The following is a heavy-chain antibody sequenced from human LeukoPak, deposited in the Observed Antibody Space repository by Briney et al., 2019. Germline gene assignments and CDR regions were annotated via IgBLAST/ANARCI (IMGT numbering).Heavy chain of an antibody. CDR2: INPNSGGT. D-gene: IGHD6-13*01. J-gene: IGHJ4*02. CDR3: ARKSGYSSSYGDY. Sequence: GASVKVSCKASGYTFTGYYMHWVRQAPGQGLEWMGWINPNSGGTNYAQKFQGWVTMTRDTSISTAYMELSRLRSDDTAVYYCARKSGYSSSYGDYWGQGALVTVSS. CDR1: GYTFTGYY. V-gene: IGHV1-2*04.